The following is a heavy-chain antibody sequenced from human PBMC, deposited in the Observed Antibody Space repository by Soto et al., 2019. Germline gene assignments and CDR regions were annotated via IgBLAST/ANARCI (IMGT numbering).Heavy chain of an antibody. CDR3: VATTMAYYYGMDV. CDR2: INHSGTT. D-gene: IGHD5-12*01. V-gene: IGHV4-34*01. J-gene: IGHJ6*04. CDR1: RGSFSDYC. Sequence: TSETLSLTCAVDRGSFSDYCWSWIRQPPGKGLEWVGEINHSGTTNYNPSLKSRVTISLDTSKNHFSLNLTSVTAADTAVYYCVATTMAYYYGMDVWGKGTT.